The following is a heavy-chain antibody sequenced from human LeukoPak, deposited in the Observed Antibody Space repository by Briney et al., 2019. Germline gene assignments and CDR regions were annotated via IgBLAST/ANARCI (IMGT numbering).Heavy chain of an antibody. CDR2: SNPNSGGT. CDR1: GYTFTGYY. V-gene: IGHV1-2*02. D-gene: IGHD6-13*01. CDR3: AKLAAPGTAYYFDY. J-gene: IGHJ4*02. Sequence: GASVTVSCKASGYTFTGYYMHWVRPAPGQGLEWMGWSNPNSGGTNYAQKFQGRVTMTRDTSINTAYMELTRLRSDDTAVYYCAKLAAPGTAYYFDYWGQGTLVTVSS.